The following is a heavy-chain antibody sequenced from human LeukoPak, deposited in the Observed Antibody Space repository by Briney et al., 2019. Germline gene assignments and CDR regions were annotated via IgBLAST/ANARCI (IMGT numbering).Heavy chain of an antibody. CDR1: GFTFSDFW. CDR2: IKQDGSII. V-gene: IGHV3-7*01. Sequence: GGSLRLSCAASGFTFSDFWMTWVRQAPGKGLEWVANIKQDGSIIWYVDSVKGRFTISRDNAKNSLYLQMNSLRTDDTAVYYCARVEQQLVGGEDYWGQGTLVTVSS. CDR3: ARVEQQLVGGEDY. J-gene: IGHJ4*02. D-gene: IGHD6-13*01.